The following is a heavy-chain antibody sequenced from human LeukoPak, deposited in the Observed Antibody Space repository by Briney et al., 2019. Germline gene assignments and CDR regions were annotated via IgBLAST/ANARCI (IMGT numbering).Heavy chain of an antibody. CDR1: GYTFTSYG. D-gene: IGHD1-26*01. CDR3: ARDGGRTIGFRPYYFVS. CDR2: ISAYNGNT. J-gene: IGHJ4*02. Sequence: VASVKVSCQASGYTFTSYGISWVRQAPGQGLEGMGWISAYNGNTNYAQKLQGRVTITTERFTSTAYLELGRLRSDDTGVYYCARDGGRTIGFRPYYFVSWGEGALVTVSS. V-gene: IGHV1-18*01.